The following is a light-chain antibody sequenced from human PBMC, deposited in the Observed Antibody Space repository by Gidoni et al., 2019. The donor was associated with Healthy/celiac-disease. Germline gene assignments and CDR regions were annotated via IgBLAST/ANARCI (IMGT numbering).Light chain of an antibody. Sequence: QSALTQPASVSGSPGQSITISCTGPSSDVGSYNLVSWYQQHPGKAPKLMIYEVSKRPSGVSNRFSGSKSGNTASLTISVLQAEDESDYYCCSYAGSSTWVFGGGTKLTVL. V-gene: IGLV2-23*02. CDR2: EVS. CDR3: CSYAGSSTWV. CDR1: SSDVGSYNL. J-gene: IGLJ3*02.